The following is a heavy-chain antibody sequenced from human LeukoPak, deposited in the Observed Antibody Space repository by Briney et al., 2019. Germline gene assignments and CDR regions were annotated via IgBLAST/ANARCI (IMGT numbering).Heavy chain of an antibody. CDR2: ISGSGGST. Sequence: PGGSLRLSCAASGFTFSSYAMSWVRQAPGKGLEWVSAISGSGGSTYYADSVKGRFTISRDNAKNSLYLQMNSLRAEDTALYYCAKGPDILTAKPPTSWGQGTLVTVSS. CDR1: GFTFSSYA. J-gene: IGHJ5*02. CDR3: AKGPDILTAKPPTS. D-gene: IGHD3-9*01. V-gene: IGHV3-23*01.